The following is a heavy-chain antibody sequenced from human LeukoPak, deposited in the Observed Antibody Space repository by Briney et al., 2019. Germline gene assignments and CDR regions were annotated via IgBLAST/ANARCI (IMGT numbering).Heavy chain of an antibody. D-gene: IGHD3-3*01. CDR1: GGSISSAGYY. CDR2: IYYSGTA. J-gene: IGHJ3*01. Sequence: PLETPSLTCAISGGSISSAGYYWSWIRQHPGKGLEWIGYIYYSGTAYYSPSLKSRVTILVDTSKTQLSLKLSSVTAADTAVYYCARAISYGSAFDVWGQGTMVTVSS. CDR3: ARAISYGSAFDV. V-gene: IGHV4-31*11.